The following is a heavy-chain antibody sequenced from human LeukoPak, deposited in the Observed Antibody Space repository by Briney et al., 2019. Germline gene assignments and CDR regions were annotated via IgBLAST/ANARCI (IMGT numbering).Heavy chain of an antibody. CDR3: AKEKIIGFVFDGFDI. V-gene: IGHV3-30*02. J-gene: IGHJ3*02. CDR2: IPYDGSDK. D-gene: IGHD2/OR15-2a*01. CDR1: GFPFSSYG. Sequence: PGGSLRLSCAASGFPFSSYGMHWVRQAPGKGLEWVAFIPYDGSDKFYADSVKGRFTISRDNSKNTLYLQMNSLRAEDTAVYYCAKEKIIGFVFDGFDIWGQGTMVTVSS.